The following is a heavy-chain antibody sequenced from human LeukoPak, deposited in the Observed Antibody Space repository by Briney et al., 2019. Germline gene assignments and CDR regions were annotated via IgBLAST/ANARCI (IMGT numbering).Heavy chain of an antibody. D-gene: IGHD2-8*02. CDR3: ASYWWGDFDI. Sequence: GGSLRLTCAASGFTFSDYYMSWIRQAPGKGPEWVSYISSSGSTIYYADSVKGRFTISRDNAKNSLYLQMNSLRAGDTAVYYCASYWWGDFDIWGQGTMVTVSS. V-gene: IGHV3-11*04. CDR2: ISSSGSTI. J-gene: IGHJ3*02. CDR1: GFTFSDYY.